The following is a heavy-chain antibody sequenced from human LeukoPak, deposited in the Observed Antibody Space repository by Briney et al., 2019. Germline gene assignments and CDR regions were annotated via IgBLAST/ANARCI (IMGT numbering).Heavy chain of an antibody. Sequence: PGGSLRLSCAASGFSFISYSTNWVRQAPGKGLEWVSSISSSSDYIYHADSVKGRFTISRDNPKKSLYLQMNSLRAEDTAVYYCARGATTTRFGRFDPWGQGTLVIVSS. J-gene: IGHJ5*02. D-gene: IGHD4-17*01. CDR1: GFSFISYS. V-gene: IGHV3-21*01. CDR2: ISSSSDYI. CDR3: ARGATTTRFGRFDP.